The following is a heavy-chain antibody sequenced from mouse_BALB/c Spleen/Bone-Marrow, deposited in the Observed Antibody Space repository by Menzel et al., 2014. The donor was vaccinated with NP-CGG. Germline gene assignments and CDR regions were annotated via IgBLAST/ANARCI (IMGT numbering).Heavy chain of an antibody. Sequence: QVQLQQSGAELVKPGASVKLSCKASGYTFTSYYLYWAKQRPGQGLEWIGEINPSNGGTNFNERFKSKASLTVDKSSSTAYMQLNSLTSEDSAVYYCTRRSLLSDYYSMDYRGQGTSVTVSS. D-gene: IGHD2-10*01. V-gene: IGHV1S81*02. CDR3: TRRSLLSDYYSMDY. J-gene: IGHJ4*01. CDR1: GYTFTSYY. CDR2: INPSNGGT.